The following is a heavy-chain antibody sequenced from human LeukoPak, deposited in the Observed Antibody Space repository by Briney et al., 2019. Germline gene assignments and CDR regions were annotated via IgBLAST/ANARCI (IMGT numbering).Heavy chain of an antibody. CDR2: INPNSGGT. CDR1: XYTFTGYY. V-gene: IGHV1-2*02. CDR3: ARGATYQLLYDFDY. D-gene: IGHD2-2*02. J-gene: IGHJ4*02. Sequence: SCKASXYTFTGYYMDWVRQAPGQGVEWMGWINPNSGGTNYAQKFQGRVTMTRATSISTTYMELSSLRSDDTAVYYCARGATYQLLYDFDYWGQGTLVTVSS.